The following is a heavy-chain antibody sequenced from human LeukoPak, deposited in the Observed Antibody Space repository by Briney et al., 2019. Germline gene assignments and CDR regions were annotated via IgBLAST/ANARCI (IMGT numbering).Heavy chain of an antibody. CDR1: GGSISSSSYY. Sequence: SETLSLTCTVSGGSISSSSYYWGWIRQPPGKGLEWIGSVYYSGSTYYNPSLKSRVTISVDTSNNQFSLKLSSVTAADTALYYCARSEGYSYASYWGQGTLVIVSS. CDR2: VYYSGST. V-gene: IGHV4-39*07. D-gene: IGHD5-18*01. CDR3: ARSEGYSYASY. J-gene: IGHJ4*02.